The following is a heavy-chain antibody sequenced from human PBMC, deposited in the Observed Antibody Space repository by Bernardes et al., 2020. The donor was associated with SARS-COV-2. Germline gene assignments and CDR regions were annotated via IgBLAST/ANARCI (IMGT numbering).Heavy chain of an antibody. Sequence: GGSLRLSCAASGFTFSIYWMSWVRQAPGKGLEWVANIKQDGSEKYYVDSVKGRFTISRDNAKNSLYLQMISLRADDTAVYYCARVKGAISRLKEYYFDYWGQGTLVTVSS. CDR3: ARVKGAISRLKEYYFDY. D-gene: IGHD2-2*02. V-gene: IGHV3-7*01. J-gene: IGHJ4*02. CDR1: GFTFSIYW. CDR2: IKQDGSEK.